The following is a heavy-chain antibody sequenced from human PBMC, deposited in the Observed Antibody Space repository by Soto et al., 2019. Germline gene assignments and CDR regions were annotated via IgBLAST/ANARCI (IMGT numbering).Heavy chain of an antibody. J-gene: IGHJ4*02. CDR3: AKDVRGAASDLGRGFDY. Sequence: QVQLVESGGGVVQPGRSLRLSCAASGFTFSSYGMHWVRQAPGKGLEWVAVISYDGSNKYYADSVKGRFTISRDNSKNTLYLKMNSLRAEDTGVYYCAKDVRGAASDLGRGFDYWGQGTLVTVSS. V-gene: IGHV3-30*18. CDR2: ISYDGSNK. D-gene: IGHD6-13*01. CDR1: GFTFSSYG.